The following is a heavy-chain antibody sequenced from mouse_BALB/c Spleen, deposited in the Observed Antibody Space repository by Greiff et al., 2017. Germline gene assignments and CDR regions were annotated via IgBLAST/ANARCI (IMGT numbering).Heavy chain of an antibody. J-gene: IGHJ4*01. V-gene: IGHV5-6-3*01. CDR1: GFTFSSYG. Sequence: DVMLVESGGGLVQPGGSLKLSCAASGFTFSSYGMSWVRQTPDKRLELVATINSNGGSTYYPDSVKGRFTISRDNAKNTLYLQMSSLKSEDTAMYYCARDPYYDYDGSMDDWGQGTSVTVSS. CDR3: ARDPYYDYDGSMDD. D-gene: IGHD2-4*01. CDR2: INSNGGST.